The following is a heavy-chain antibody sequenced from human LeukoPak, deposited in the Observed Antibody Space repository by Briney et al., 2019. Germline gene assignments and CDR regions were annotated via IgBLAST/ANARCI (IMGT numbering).Heavy chain of an antibody. V-gene: IGHV4-59*08. D-gene: IGHD6-13*01. CDR1: GGSISSYY. Sequence: SETLSLTCTVSGGSISSYYWSWIRQPPGKGLEWIGYIYYSGSTNYNPSLKSRVTISVDTSKNQFSLKLSSVTAADTAVYYCARLGAGYSSSVRFYYYGMDVWGQGTTVTVSS. J-gene: IGHJ6*02. CDR3: ARLGAGYSSSVRFYYYGMDV. CDR2: IYYSGST.